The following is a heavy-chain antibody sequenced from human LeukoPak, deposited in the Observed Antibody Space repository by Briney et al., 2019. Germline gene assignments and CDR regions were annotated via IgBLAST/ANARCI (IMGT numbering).Heavy chain of an antibody. Sequence: GGSLRLSCAASGFAFRTYSMNWVRQAPGKGLEWVSYISSGSRAIYYADSVKGRFTISRDNSKNTLYLQMNSLRAEDTAVYYCARDSSRWYFDYWGQGTLVAVSS. J-gene: IGHJ4*02. D-gene: IGHD2-15*01. V-gene: IGHV3-48*01. CDR1: GFAFRTYS. CDR3: ARDSSRWYFDY. CDR2: ISSGSRAI.